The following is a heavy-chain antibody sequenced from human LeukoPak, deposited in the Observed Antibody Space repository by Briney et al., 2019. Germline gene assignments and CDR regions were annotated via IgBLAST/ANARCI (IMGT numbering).Heavy chain of an antibody. CDR3: AKGGVLLWFGESTY. CDR2: ISSSGSTI. V-gene: IGHV3-11*04. D-gene: IGHD3-10*01. CDR1: GFTFSDYY. Sequence: GGSLRLSCAASGFTFSDYYMSWIRQAPGKGLEWVSYISSSGSTIYYADSVKGRFTISRDNSKNTLYLQMNSLRAEDTAVYYCAKGGVLLWFGESTYWGQGTLVTVSS. J-gene: IGHJ4*02.